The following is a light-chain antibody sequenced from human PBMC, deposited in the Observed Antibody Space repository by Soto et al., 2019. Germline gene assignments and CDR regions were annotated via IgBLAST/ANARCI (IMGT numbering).Light chain of an antibody. CDR1: LSFSRC. CDR3: QQRSGWPPYT. J-gene: IGKJ2*01. Sequence: EIGLTQAPASLSVSPGERATLSCRARLSFSRCLTWYQQKPGQAPRLLIYDASNMDTGIPARFSGSGSGTDFSLTINSLAAEDFAVYYCQQRSGWPPYTFGQGTQLEIK. V-gene: IGKV3-11*01. CDR2: DAS.